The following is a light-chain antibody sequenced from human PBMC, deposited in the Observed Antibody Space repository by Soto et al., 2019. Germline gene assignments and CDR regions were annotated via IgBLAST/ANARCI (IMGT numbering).Light chain of an antibody. Sequence: DIPMTQSPSSLSASVGDRVTITCQASQDISNYLNWYQQKPGKAPKLLIYDASNLETGVPSRFSGSGSGTDFTFNISSLQPEDSATYYCQQYDNRPFTFGPGTKVDIK. CDR1: QDISNY. CDR3: QQYDNRPFT. J-gene: IGKJ3*01. V-gene: IGKV1-33*01. CDR2: DAS.